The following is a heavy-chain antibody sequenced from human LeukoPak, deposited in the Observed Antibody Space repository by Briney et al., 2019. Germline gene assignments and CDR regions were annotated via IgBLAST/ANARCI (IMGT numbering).Heavy chain of an antibody. V-gene: IGHV4-30-2*01. CDR2: ISHSGST. CDR3: ARYSSTWTYWYFDL. J-gene: IGHJ2*01. D-gene: IGHD6-13*01. CDR1: GGSISSGGYS. Sequence: SETLSLTCAVSGGSISSGGYSWSWIRQPPGKGLEWVGYISHSGSTYYKPSLKSRVTISVDRSKNQFSLELTSVTAADTAVYYCARYSSTWTYWYFDLWGRGTLVTVSS.